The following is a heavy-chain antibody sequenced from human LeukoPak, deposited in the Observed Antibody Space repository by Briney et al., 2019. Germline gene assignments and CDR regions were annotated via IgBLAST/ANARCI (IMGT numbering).Heavy chain of an antibody. CDR2: VYSGGST. CDR3: ARRGSGIAAAFDC. V-gene: IGHV3-53*01. Sequence: GGSLRLSCAASGFTVSTTYMSWVRQAPGKGLEWVSVVYSGGSTYYADSVKGRFTISKDNSKNTLYLQMNTLRAEDTAMYYCARRGSGIAAAFDCWGQGTLVTVSS. D-gene: IGHD6-13*01. J-gene: IGHJ4*02. CDR1: GFTVSTTY.